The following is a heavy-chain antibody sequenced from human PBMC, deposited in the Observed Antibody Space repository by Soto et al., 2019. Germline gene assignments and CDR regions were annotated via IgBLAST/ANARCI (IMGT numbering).Heavy chain of an antibody. D-gene: IGHD2-21*02. Sequence: LRLSCAASRFTFSIYAMSWVRQAPGKGLEWVSAISGSGGSTYYADSVKGRFTISRDNSKNTLYLQMNSLRAEDTAVYYCAKDRIPVVTAIRFQYYFDYWGQGTLVTVSS. CDR1: RFTFSIYA. CDR3: AKDRIPVVTAIRFQYYFDY. J-gene: IGHJ4*02. CDR2: ISGSGGST. V-gene: IGHV3-23*01.